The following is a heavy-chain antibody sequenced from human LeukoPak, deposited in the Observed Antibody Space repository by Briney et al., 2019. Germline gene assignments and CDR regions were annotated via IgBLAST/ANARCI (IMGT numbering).Heavy chain of an antibody. CDR2: IDPSGGST. V-gene: IGHV1-46*01. CDR1: GYTFTSYY. CDR3: AXXXTXXTIFGVVTPFDY. J-gene: IGHJ4*02. D-gene: IGHD3-3*01. Sequence: ASVKVSCKASGYTFTSYYMHWVRQAPGQGLEWMGIIDPSGGSTSYAQKFQGRVTMTRDTSTSTVSMELSSLRSEDTAGYDCAXXXTXXTIFGVVTPFDYWGQGTLVTVSS.